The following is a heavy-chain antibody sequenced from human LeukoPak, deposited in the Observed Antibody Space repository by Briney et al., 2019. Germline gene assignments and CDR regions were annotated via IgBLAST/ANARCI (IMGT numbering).Heavy chain of an antibody. Sequence: GGSLRLSCAASGFTFSRYWMHWVRQAPGKGLVWVSRINSDGSTKRYADSVKGRFTISRDNAKNTLYLQLNSLRDEDTAVYYCASLVYGAGSGSVDYWGQGTLVTVSS. V-gene: IGHV3-74*01. CDR2: INSDGSTK. CDR3: ASLVYGAGSGSVDY. CDR1: GFTFSRYW. D-gene: IGHD3-10*01. J-gene: IGHJ4*02.